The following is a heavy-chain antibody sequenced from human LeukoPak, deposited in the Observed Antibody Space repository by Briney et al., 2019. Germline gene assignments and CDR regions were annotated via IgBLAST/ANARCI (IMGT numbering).Heavy chain of an antibody. CDR3: ARDGDDTSGYFSPFDY. CDR1: GFTVSSNY. D-gene: IGHD3-22*01. V-gene: IGHV3-53*01. Sequence: GGSLRLSCAVSGFTVSSNYMSWVRQAPGKGLEWVSVIYTGGTTYYADSVKGRFTISRDNSKNTLYLQMNSLRAEDTALYYCARDGDDTSGYFSPFDYWGQGTLVTVSS. CDR2: IYTGGTT. J-gene: IGHJ4*02.